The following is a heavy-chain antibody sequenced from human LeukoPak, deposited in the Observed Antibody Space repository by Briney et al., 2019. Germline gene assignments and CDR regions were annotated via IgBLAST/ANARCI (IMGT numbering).Heavy chain of an antibody. CDR3: ARDEVTVATSTSYWYFVL. Sequence: PGGSLRLSCAASGFTFSSSSMSWVRQAPGKGLEWVSIISGNGNTKYYADTVKGRFTISRDNSKNTLYLQMNSLRAADTAVYYCARDEVTVATSTSYWYFVLCGRGTLVTVSS. V-gene: IGHV3-23*01. CDR2: ISGNGNTK. D-gene: IGHD2-15*01. CDR1: GFTFSSSS. J-gene: IGHJ2*01.